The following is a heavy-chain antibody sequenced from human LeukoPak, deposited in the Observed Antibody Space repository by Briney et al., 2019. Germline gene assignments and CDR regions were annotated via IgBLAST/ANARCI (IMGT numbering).Heavy chain of an antibody. V-gene: IGHV3-11*05. CDR1: GFTFSDYY. J-gene: IGHJ4*02. CDR2: ISSSSSYT. CDR3: ARGVGVDTAIATFDY. D-gene: IGHD5-18*01. Sequence: GGSLRLSCAASGFTFSDYYMSWIRQAPGKGLEWISYISSSSSYTNYADSVKGRFTISRDNAKNSLYLQMNSLRAEDTAVYYCARGVGVDTAIATFDYWGQGTLVTVSS.